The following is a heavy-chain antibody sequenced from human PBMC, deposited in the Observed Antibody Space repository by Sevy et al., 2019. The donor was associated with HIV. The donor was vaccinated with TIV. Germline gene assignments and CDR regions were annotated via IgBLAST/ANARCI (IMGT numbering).Heavy chain of an antibody. CDR3: AKDLNLCSTSCPWHYGMDV. D-gene: IGHD2-2*01. V-gene: IGHV3-48*03. J-gene: IGHJ6*02. CDR1: GFTFSSYE. Sequence: GGSLRLSCAASGFTFSSYEMNWVRQAPGKGLEWVSYISNSGTTISYSDSVRGRFSISRDNARNSLYLQMNSLRAEDTAVYYCAKDLNLCSTSCPWHYGMDVWGQGTTVTVSS. CDR2: ISNSGTTI.